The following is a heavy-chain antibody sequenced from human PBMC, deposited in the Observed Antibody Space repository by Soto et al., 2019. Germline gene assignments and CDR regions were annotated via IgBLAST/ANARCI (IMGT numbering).Heavy chain of an antibody. Sequence: GGSLRLSCAASGFTVTSNYMNWVRQPPGKGLEWVSIIYSSGATYYADSVKGRFTISRDKSKNTLYLQMRNLRAEDTAIYYCARVDTYDYYYAMDVWRQGTTVT. J-gene: IGHJ6*02. V-gene: IGHV3-53*01. CDR2: IYSSGAT. D-gene: IGHD5-18*01. CDR1: GFTVTSNY. CDR3: ARVDTYDYYYAMDV.